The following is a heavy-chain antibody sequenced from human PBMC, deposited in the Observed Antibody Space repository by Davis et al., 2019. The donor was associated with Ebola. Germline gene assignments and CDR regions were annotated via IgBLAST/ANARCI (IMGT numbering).Heavy chain of an antibody. Sequence: PGGSLRLSCAASGFTFDDYAMHWVRQAPGKGLEWVSGISWNSGSIGYADSVKGRFTISRDNAKNSLYLQMNSLRAEDTALYYCARGPTILGTYYYYGMDVWGQGTTVTVSS. D-gene: IGHD3-3*01. CDR2: ISWNSGSI. CDR1: GFTFDDYA. J-gene: IGHJ6*02. V-gene: IGHV3-9*01. CDR3: ARGPTILGTYYYYGMDV.